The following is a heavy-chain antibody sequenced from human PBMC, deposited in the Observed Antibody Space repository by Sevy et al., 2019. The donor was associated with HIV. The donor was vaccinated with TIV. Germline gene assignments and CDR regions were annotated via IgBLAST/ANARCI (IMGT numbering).Heavy chain of an antibody. CDR1: GYTFTDYY. J-gene: IGHJ4*02. CDR3: AANDH. V-gene: IGHV1-2*06. CDR2: INPLTGAT. Sequence: ASAKVSCKTSGYTFTDYYLHWSRQAPGQGLEWMGRINPLTGATNFVQSFQGRVAVTRDTSISTAYMELSGLRSDDTAVYYCAANDHWGQGTLVTVSS.